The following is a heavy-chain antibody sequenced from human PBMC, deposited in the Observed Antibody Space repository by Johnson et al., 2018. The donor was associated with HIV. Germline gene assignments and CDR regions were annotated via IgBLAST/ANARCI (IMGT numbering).Heavy chain of an antibody. J-gene: IGHJ3*02. D-gene: IGHD2/OR15-2a*01. Sequence: QVQLVESGGGVVQPGGSLRLSCVASGFTFSSYGMHWVRQAPGQGLEWVAFIRYDGSNKYCADSVKGRFIISRDNARNTLYLQMNSLRTEDTAVYYCARDREYVLAWGWTLDIWGQGKWSPCPQ. CDR3: ARDREYVLAWGWTLDI. CDR2: IRYDGSNK. V-gene: IGHV3-30*02. CDR1: GFTFSSYG.